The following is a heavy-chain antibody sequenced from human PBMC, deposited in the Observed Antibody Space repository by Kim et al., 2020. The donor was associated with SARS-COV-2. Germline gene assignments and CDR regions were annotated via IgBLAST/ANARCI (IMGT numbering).Heavy chain of an antibody. Sequence: SGPTLVKPTQTLTLTRTFSGFSLSTSGVGVGWIRQPPGKALEWLALIYWDDDKRYSPSLKSRLTITKDTSKNQVVLTMTNMDPVDTATYYCSHSRGATVVTPNGMDVWGQGTTVTVSS. V-gene: IGHV2-5*02. J-gene: IGHJ6*02. CDR2: IYWDDDK. D-gene: IGHD4-17*01. CDR3: SHSRGATVVTPNGMDV. CDR1: GFSLSTSGVG.